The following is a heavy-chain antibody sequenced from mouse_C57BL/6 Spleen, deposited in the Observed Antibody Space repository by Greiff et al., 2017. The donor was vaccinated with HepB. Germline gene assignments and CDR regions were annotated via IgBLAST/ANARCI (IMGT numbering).Heavy chain of an antibody. CDR2: IYPGDGDT. V-gene: IGHV1-82*01. CDR3: ARWATTVVAFDY. J-gene: IGHJ2*01. Sequence: QVQLQQSGPELVKPGASVKISCKASGYAFSSSWMNWVKQRPGKGLEWIGRIYPGDGDTNYNGKFKGKATLTADKSSSTAYMQLSSLTSEDSAVYFCARWATTVVAFDYWGQGTTLTVSS. CDR1: GYAFSSSW. D-gene: IGHD1-1*01.